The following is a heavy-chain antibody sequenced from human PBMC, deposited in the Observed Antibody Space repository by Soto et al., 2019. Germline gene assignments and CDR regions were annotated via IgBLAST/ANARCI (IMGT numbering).Heavy chain of an antibody. CDR2: IYYSGRT. Sequence: SETLSLTCTVSGGSIRDYFWTWIRQPPGKGLEWIGYIYYSGRTNYNPSLKSRVSISVDTSRNHFSLQLRSVTAADTAVYYCARDTGFYDSSGYDPLRDGMDVWGQGTTVTVSS. CDR1: GGSIRDYF. D-gene: IGHD3-22*01. V-gene: IGHV4-59*01. CDR3: ARDTGFYDSSGYDPLRDGMDV. J-gene: IGHJ6*02.